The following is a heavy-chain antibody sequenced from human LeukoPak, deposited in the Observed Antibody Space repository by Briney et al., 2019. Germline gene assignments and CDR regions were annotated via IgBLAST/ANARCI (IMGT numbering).Heavy chain of an antibody. CDR2: VYYTGST. D-gene: IGHD6-6*01. Sequence: SETLSLTCTVSGGSISTQYWTWIRQPPGKRLEWIGNVYYTGSTNYNPSLKSRVSISVDTSKSQFSLKLSSVTAADTAVYYCARDAAARRGTYYYYYMDVWGKGTTVSVSS. CDR3: ARDAAARRGTYYYYYMDV. V-gene: IGHV4-59*11. J-gene: IGHJ6*03. CDR1: GGSISTQY.